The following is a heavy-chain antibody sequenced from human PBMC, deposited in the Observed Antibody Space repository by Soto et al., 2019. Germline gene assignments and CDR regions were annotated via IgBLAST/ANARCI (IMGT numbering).Heavy chain of an antibody. Sequence: EVPLVESGGGLVQPGGSLRLSCAASGFTFSSYDMHWVRQATGKGLEWVSAIGTAGDTYYPGSVKGRFTISRENAKNSLYLQMNSLRAGDTAVYYCAREDGDRRGMDVWGQGTTVTVSS. V-gene: IGHV3-13*04. J-gene: IGHJ6*02. D-gene: IGHD4-17*01. CDR2: IGTAGDT. CDR1: GFTFSSYD. CDR3: AREDGDRRGMDV.